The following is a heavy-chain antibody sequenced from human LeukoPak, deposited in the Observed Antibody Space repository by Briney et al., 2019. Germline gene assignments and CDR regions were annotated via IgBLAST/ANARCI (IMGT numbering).Heavy chain of an antibody. V-gene: IGHV3-30-3*01. CDR1: GFTFSSYA. CDR3: ARVVRLLAAAGSAFDY. D-gene: IGHD6-13*01. Sequence: GGSLRLSCAASGFTFSSYAMNWVRQAPGKGLEWVAVISYDGSNKYYADSVKGRFTISRDNSKNTLYVQMNSLRVEDTAVYYCARVVRLLAAAGSAFDYWGQGTLVTVSS. CDR2: ISYDGSNK. J-gene: IGHJ4*02.